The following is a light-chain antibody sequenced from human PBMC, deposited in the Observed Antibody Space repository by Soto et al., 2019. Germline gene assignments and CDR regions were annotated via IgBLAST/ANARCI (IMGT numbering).Light chain of an antibody. CDR1: QSSSSW. V-gene: IGKV1-5*01. CDR3: LQHNVFPRT. J-gene: IGKJ1*01. Sequence: DIQMTQSPSTLSASVGDRVTITCRASQSSSSWLAWYQQKPGKAPKLLIYDASSLESGVPSRFSGRGSGTEFTLTISSLQPEDFATYYCLQHNVFPRTFGQGTKVDI. CDR2: DAS.